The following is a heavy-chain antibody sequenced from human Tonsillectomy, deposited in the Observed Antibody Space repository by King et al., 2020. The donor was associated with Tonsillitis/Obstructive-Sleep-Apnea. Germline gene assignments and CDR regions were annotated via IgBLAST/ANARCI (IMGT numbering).Heavy chain of an antibody. CDR1: GGSFSGYY. Sequence: VQLPQWGAGLLKPSETLSLTCAVYGGSFSGYYWSWIRQPPGKGLEWIGKINHSGSTNYNPSLKSRVTISVDTSKNQFSLKLSSVTAADTAVYYCARGVVPAAISRYYYYGMDVWGQGTTVTVSS. CDR3: ARGVVPAAISRYYYYGMDV. J-gene: IGHJ6*02. V-gene: IGHV4-34*01. D-gene: IGHD2-2*02. CDR2: INHSGST.